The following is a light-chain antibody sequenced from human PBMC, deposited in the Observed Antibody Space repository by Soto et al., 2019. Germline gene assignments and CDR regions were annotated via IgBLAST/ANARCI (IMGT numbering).Light chain of an antibody. J-gene: IGLJ2*01. Sequence: QSVLIQPPSSSGTPGQRVTISCSGSGSNIGINVVHWYQQLPGTAPNLLMYMTNERPSGGPVRFSGSKSGTSASLAISGLGSEDEADYYCAAWDDRLDGMLFGAGTKLTVL. CDR1: GSNIGINV. V-gene: IGLV1-44*01. CDR3: AAWDDRLDGML. CDR2: MTN.